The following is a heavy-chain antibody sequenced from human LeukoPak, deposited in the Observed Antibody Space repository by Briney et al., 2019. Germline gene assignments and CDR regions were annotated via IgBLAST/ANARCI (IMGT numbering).Heavy chain of an antibody. CDR2: IYTSGST. CDR1: GGSISSGSYY. Sequence: SETLSLTCTVSGGSISSGSYYWSWIRQPAGKGLEWIGRIYTSGSTNYNPSLKSRVTISVDTSKNQFSLKLSSVTAADTAVYYCAREEYCSSTSCYTYYYYMDVWGKGTTVTVSS. V-gene: IGHV4-61*02. D-gene: IGHD2-2*02. CDR3: AREEYCSSTSCYTYYYYMDV. J-gene: IGHJ6*03.